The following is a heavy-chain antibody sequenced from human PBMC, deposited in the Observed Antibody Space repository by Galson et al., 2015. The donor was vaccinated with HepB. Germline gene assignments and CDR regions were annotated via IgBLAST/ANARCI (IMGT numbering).Heavy chain of an antibody. CDR3: ARRPNHYHAMDV. CDR1: GFTLNTYG. J-gene: IGHJ6*02. Sequence: SLRLSCAAPGFTLNTYGIHWVRQAPGKGLEWLTFISYDGTNKYYADSVKGRFTISRDNSKDTLYLQMNSLKPDDTAVYYCARRPNHYHAMDVWGQGTTVIVSS. V-gene: IGHV3-30*03. CDR2: ISYDGTNK.